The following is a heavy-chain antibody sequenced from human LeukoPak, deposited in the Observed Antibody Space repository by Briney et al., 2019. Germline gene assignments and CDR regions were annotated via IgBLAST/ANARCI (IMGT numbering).Heavy chain of an antibody. CDR3: ARARRNDRAVRGVDPYNWFDP. CDR1: GYTFTSYY. D-gene: IGHD1-1*01. V-gene: IGHV1-46*01. CDR2: INPSGGSA. Sequence: ASVKVSCKASGYTFTSYYMHWVRQAPGQGLEWMGIINPSGGSASYAQKFQGRVTMTRDTSTSTVYMELSSLRSEDTVVYYCARARRNDRAVRGVDPYNWFDPWGQGTLVTVSS. J-gene: IGHJ5*02.